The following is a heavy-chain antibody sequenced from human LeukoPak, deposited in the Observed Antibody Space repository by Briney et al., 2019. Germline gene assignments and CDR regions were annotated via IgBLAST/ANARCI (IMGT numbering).Heavy chain of an antibody. J-gene: IGHJ3*02. Sequence: PGGSLRLSCAASGFTFSSYSMYWVRQAPGKGLEWVSSISSSSSYIYYADSVKGRFTISRDNAKNSLYLQMNSLRAEDTAVYYCARDVERYSWAAFDIWGQGTMVTVSS. V-gene: IGHV3-21*01. CDR1: GFTFSSYS. CDR3: ARDVERYSWAAFDI. CDR2: ISSSSSYI. D-gene: IGHD3-9*01.